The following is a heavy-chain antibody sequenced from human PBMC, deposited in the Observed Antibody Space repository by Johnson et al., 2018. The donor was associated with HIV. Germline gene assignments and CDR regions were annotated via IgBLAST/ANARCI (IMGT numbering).Heavy chain of an antibody. J-gene: IGHJ3*02. CDR2: INSGGST. D-gene: IGHD2-8*01. V-gene: IGHV3-66*01. Sequence: VTLVESGGGLVQPGGSLRLSCAASGFTVSSNYMSWVRQAPGKGLEWVSVINSGGSTYYADSVKGRFTISRDNVKNTLALQMNSLGVEDTAIYYCVKGLYCIDGVCRTDALDIWGQGTMVTVSS. CDR3: VKGLYCIDGVCRTDALDI. CDR1: GFTVSSNY.